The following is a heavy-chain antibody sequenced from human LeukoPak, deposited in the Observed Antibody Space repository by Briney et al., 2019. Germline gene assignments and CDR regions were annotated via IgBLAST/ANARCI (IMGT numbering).Heavy chain of an antibody. J-gene: IGHJ4*02. CDR1: GFTFSSYS. Sequence: GGSLRLSCAASGFTFSSYSMNWVRQAPGKGLEWVANIKQDGSEKYYVDSVKGRFTISRDNAKNSLYLQMNSLRAEDTAVYYCARGSWFGELLYWGQGTLVTVSS. CDR2: IKQDGSEK. CDR3: ARGSWFGELLY. V-gene: IGHV3-7*01. D-gene: IGHD3-10*01.